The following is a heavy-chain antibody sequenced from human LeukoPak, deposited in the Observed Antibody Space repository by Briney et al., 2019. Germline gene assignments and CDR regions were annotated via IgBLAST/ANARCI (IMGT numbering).Heavy chain of an antibody. J-gene: IGHJ4*02. Sequence: GGSLRLSCAASGFTVSSNYMSWVRQAPGKGLEWVSVIYSGGSTYYADSVKGRFTISRDNSKNTLYLQMNSLRAEDTAVYYCASARGSYYIDYWGQGTLVTVSS. D-gene: IGHD1-26*01. CDR1: GFTVSSNY. V-gene: IGHV3-66*01. CDR2: IYSGGST. CDR3: ASARGSYYIDY.